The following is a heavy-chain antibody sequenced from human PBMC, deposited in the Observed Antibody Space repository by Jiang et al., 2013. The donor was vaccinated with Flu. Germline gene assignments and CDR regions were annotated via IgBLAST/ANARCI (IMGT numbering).Heavy chain of an antibody. D-gene: IGHD4-17*01. J-gene: IGHJ3*02. CDR2: VHYSGST. Sequence: GLVKPSETLSLTCSVSGDSISDSTYYWGWIRQTPGKGLEWIGSVHYSGSTYYNPSLKSRITVSLDMSKRQFSLKLSSVTAADTAVYYCARRRTFNGAYSRDAFDIWGQGTMVTVSS. V-gene: IGHV4-39*07. CDR3: ARRRTFNGAYSRDAFDI. CDR1: GDSISDSTYY.